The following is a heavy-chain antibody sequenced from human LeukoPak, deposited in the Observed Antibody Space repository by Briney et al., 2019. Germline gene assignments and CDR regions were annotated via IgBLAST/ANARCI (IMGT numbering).Heavy chain of an antibody. Sequence: GRSLRLSCAASGFTFDDYAMHWVRQAPGKGLEWVSGISWNSGSIGYADSVKGRFTISRDNAKNSLYLQMNSLRAEDTALYYCAKGGTYSSSWYFDYWGQGTLVTVPS. D-gene: IGHD6-13*01. CDR1: GFTFDDYA. CDR2: ISWNSGSI. J-gene: IGHJ4*02. CDR3: AKGGTYSSSWYFDY. V-gene: IGHV3-9*01.